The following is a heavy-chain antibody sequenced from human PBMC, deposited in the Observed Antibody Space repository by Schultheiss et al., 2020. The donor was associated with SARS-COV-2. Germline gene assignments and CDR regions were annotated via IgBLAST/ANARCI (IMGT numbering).Heavy chain of an antibody. V-gene: IGHV3-23*01. CDR1: GFTFSNYA. CDR2: ISGSGGST. D-gene: IGHD6-6*01. Sequence: GGSLRLSCAASGFTFSNYAMSWVRQAPGKGLEWVSAISGSGGSTYYADSVKGRFTISRDNAKNSLYLQMNSLRDEDTAVYYCARAKQLGYYYGMDVWGQGTTVTVSS. CDR3: ARAKQLGYYYGMDV. J-gene: IGHJ6*02.